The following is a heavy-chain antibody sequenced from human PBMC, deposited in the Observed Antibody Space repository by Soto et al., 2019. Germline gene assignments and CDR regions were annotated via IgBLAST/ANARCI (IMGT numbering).Heavy chain of an antibody. J-gene: IGHJ4*02. CDR3: ARLIGEGYSGTYALDY. Sequence: QVQLVQSGADVKKPGSSVKVSCKASGGTFNNYAISWVRQAPGQGLEWMGGIIPLFGTANYAQKFEGRVTITADKSTDTDYMELSSLKSEDTAVYYCARLIGEGYSGTYALDYWGQGTLVTVSS. CDR1: GGTFNNYA. CDR2: IIPLFGTA. D-gene: IGHD1-26*01. V-gene: IGHV1-69*06.